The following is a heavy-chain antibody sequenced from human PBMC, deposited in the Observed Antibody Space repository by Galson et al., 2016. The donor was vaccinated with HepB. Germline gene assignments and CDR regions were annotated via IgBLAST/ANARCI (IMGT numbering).Heavy chain of an antibody. CDR3: ARDNDFWSGYYLDP. CDR2: IYYSGST. V-gene: IGHV4-31*03. J-gene: IGHJ5*02. CDR1: GGSISSGGYY. D-gene: IGHD3-3*01. Sequence: TLSLTCTVSGGSISSGGYYWSWIRQHPGKGLEWIGYIYYSGSTYYNPSLKSRVTISVDTSKNQFSLKLSSVTAADTAVYHCARDNDFWSGYYLDPWGQGTLVTVSS.